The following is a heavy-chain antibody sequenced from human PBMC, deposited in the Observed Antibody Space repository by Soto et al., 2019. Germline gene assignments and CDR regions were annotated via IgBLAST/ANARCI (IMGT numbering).Heavy chain of an antibody. CDR3: AKEGGGGGHFGY. V-gene: IGHV3-23*01. D-gene: IGHD3-3*02. J-gene: IGHJ4*02. Sequence: EVQLLESGGGLVQPGGSLRLSCAASGFTFSSYAMSWVRQAPGKGLEWVSAISGSGGSTYYADSVKGRFPISRDNSKNRLYLQVNSLRAEDRGVYCCAKEGGGGGHFGYWGQGTPVTVSS. CDR1: GFTFSSYA. CDR2: ISGSGGST.